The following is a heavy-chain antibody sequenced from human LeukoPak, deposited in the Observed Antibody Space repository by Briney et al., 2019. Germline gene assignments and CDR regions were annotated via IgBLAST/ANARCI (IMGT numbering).Heavy chain of an antibody. Sequence: ASVKVSCKASAYTFTGYYMHWVRQAPGQGLEWMGWINPDSGGTNYAQKFQGRVTMTRNTSISTAYMEVSRLRSDDTAVYYCAREGSGWYGNFDYWGQGTLVTVSS. CDR1: AYTFTGYY. CDR3: AREGSGWYGNFDY. J-gene: IGHJ4*02. CDR2: INPDSGGT. V-gene: IGHV1-2*02. D-gene: IGHD6-19*01.